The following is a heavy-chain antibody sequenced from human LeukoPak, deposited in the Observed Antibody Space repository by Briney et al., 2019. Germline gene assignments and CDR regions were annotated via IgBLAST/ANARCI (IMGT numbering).Heavy chain of an antibody. V-gene: IGHV3-30*03. CDR3: ARLSGSYGGALDY. Sequence: GGSLRLSCAASGFSFSRSGMHWVRQAPGKGLEWVAVISSEGTTTYYAGSVRGRFTMSRDNSRNTLYLQMNSLRPEDTAVYYCARLSGSYGGALDYWGQGTLVTVSS. J-gene: IGHJ4*02. CDR2: ISSEGTTT. CDR1: GFSFSRSG. D-gene: IGHD1-26*01.